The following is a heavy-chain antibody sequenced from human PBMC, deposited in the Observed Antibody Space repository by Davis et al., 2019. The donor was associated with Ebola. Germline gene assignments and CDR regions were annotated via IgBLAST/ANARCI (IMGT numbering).Heavy chain of an antibody. D-gene: IGHD1-20*01. CDR2: IYPGDSDL. CDR3: ATLRRTITGMDDAFDI. V-gene: IGHV5-51*01. J-gene: IGHJ3*02. CDR1: GYSFTSYW. Sequence: AASLKISCTGSGYSFTSYWIGWLRQMPGKVLEWMGIIYPGDSDLSYRPSFRGQVTISADNYITTAYLQWSALRASDTAMYYCATLRRTITGMDDAFDIWGQGTMVTVSS.